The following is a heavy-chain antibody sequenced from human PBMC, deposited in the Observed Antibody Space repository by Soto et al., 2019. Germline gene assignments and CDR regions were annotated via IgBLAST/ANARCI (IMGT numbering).Heavy chain of an antibody. CDR2: IIPIFGTA. CDR3: ARDPVAGFRYFDY. V-gene: IGHV1-69*06. Sequence: SVKVSCKASGGTFSSYAISWVRQAPGQGLEWMGGIIPIFGTANYAQKFQGRVTITADKSTSTAYMELSSLRSEDTAVYYCARDPVAGFRYFDYWGQGTLVTVSS. J-gene: IGHJ4*02. D-gene: IGHD6-19*01. CDR1: GGTFSSYA.